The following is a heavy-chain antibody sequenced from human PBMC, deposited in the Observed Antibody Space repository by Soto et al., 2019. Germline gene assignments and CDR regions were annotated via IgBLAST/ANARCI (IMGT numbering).Heavy chain of an antibody. CDR3: AKDWGSSSRDYYYGMDV. D-gene: IGHD6-6*01. J-gene: IGHJ6*02. CDR2: ISYDGGIE. V-gene: IGHV3-30*18. CDR1: GFPFSNYG. Sequence: QAQLVESGGGVVQTGRSLRRSCAASGFPFSNYGMHWVRQAPGKGLEWVAVISYDGGIEYYTDSVKGRFTISRDNSKNTLYLQMNSLRAEDTALYYCAKDWGSSSRDYYYGMDVWGRGTTVTVS.